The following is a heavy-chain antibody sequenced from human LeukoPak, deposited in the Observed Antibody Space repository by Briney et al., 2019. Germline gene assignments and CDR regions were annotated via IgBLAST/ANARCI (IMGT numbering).Heavy chain of an antibody. CDR1: GGAFNVFT. V-gene: IGHV1-69*04. CDR2: IIPLLDIV. J-gene: IGHJ6*02. Sequence: SVKVSCKASGGAFNVFTFSWVRQAPGQGLEWMGRIIPLLDIVNYAQKFQGRVTITADMSTSTVYMELNSLRSEDTAVYYGPRDSLHSSTTSSFTDAWGQGTTVPASS. CDR3: PRDSLHSSTTSSFTDA. D-gene: IGHD2-2*02.